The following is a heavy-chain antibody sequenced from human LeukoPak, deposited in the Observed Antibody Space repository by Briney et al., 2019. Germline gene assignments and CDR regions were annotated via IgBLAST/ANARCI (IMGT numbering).Heavy chain of an antibody. CDR1: GFTFSSYW. Sequence: GGSLRLSCAASGFTFSSYWMHWVRQVPGKGLVWVSYINSDGSNTNYADSVRGRFTISRDNAKNTLYLQMNSLRAEETSVYYCTSELGIQPWSQYYWGQGTLVTVSS. J-gene: IGHJ4*02. D-gene: IGHD5-18*01. CDR3: TSELGIQPWSQYY. CDR2: INSDGSNT. V-gene: IGHV3-74*01.